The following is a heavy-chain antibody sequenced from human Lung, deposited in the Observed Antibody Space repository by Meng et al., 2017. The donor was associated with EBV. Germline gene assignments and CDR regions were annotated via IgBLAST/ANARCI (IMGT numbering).Heavy chain of an antibody. CDR3: AREWCSGGSCYPDY. Sequence: HVQLQESGPGLVKPSQTLSLTCTVSGGPISSDGYYWSWIRQPPGKGLEWIGYIYYSGSTYYNPSLKSRVTISVDTSKNQFSLKLSSVTAAGTAVYYCAREWCSGGSCYPDYWGQGTLVTVSS. D-gene: IGHD2-15*01. V-gene: IGHV4-30-4*01. J-gene: IGHJ4*02. CDR1: GGPISSDGYY. CDR2: IYYSGST.